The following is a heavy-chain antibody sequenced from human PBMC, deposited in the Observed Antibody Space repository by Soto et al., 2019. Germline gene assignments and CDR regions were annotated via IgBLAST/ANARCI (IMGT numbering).Heavy chain of an antibody. CDR3: ARGEAARPTWFDP. Sequence: QVQLQESGPGLVKPSETLSLTCTVSGGSISSYYWSWIRQPPGKGLEWIGYIYYSGSTNYNPSLKSRVTLSVNTAKNQFSLKLSSVAAADTAGDYWARGEAARPTWFDPWGQGTPVTVSS. CDR1: GGSISSYY. D-gene: IGHD6-6*01. CDR2: IYYSGST. J-gene: IGHJ5*02. V-gene: IGHV4-59*01.